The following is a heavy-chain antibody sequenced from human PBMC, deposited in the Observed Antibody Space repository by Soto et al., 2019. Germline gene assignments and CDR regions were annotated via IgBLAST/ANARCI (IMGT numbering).Heavy chain of an antibody. D-gene: IGHD2-2*01. CDR2: ISNAGSGNT. CDR1: GYPFPSFE. J-gene: IGHJ4*02. CDR3: ARESNHYQDFFQN. Sequence: QVHLVQSGAEVRKPGASVKISCKTSGYPFPSFEVHWIRQAPGQSPEWMGGISNAGSGNTKYSQKFQDRLTITGDKRATTVYMALSSLTSEDTATYYCARESNHYQDFFQNWGQGTQVTVST. V-gene: IGHV1-3*01.